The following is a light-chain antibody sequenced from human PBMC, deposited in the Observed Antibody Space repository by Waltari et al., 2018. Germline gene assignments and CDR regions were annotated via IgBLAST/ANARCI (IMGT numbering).Light chain of an antibody. CDR2: AAS. V-gene: IGKV1-39*01. CDR3: QQSYGSRT. CDR1: QSISSY. J-gene: IGKJ1*01. Sequence: DIQMTQSPTSLSASVGDRVTITCRESQSISSYLNWYQQKPGKAPKLLIYAASSLQSGVPSRFSGSGAGTDFTLTISRLQPEDFATYYCQQSYGSRTFGQGTKVEIK.